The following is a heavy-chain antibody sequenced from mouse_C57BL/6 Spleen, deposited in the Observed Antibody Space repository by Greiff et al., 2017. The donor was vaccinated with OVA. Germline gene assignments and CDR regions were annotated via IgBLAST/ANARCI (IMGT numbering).Heavy chain of an antibody. Sequence: EVMLVESGAELVRPGASVKLSCTASGFNIKDYYMHWVKQRPEQGLEWIGRIDPEDGDTEYAPKFQGKATMTADTSSNTAYLQLSSLTSEDTAVYYCTSYYSNYTPFAYWGQGTLVTVSA. V-gene: IGHV14-1*01. J-gene: IGHJ3*01. CDR1: GFNIKDYY. CDR3: TSYYSNYTPFAY. CDR2: IDPEDGDT. D-gene: IGHD2-5*01.